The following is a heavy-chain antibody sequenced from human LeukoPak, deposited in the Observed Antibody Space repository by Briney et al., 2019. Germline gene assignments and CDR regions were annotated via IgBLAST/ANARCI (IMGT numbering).Heavy chain of an antibody. Sequence: KPSETLSLTCSVSGGSISGYYWSWIRQLPGERLEWIGFIYHNGRTTYNPSLESRVTISVDTSRNQVSLNLRFVTAADTALYFCATGAGDFDHWGQGILVTVSS. D-gene: IGHD1-14*01. CDR2: IYHNGRT. CDR1: GGSISGYY. CDR3: ATGAGDFDH. V-gene: IGHV4-59*01. J-gene: IGHJ4*02.